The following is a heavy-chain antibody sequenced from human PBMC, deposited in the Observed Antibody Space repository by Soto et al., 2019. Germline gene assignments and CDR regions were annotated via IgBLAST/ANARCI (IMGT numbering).Heavy chain of an antibody. CDR3: AREGALLWFGEGSHCFDY. D-gene: IGHD3-10*01. J-gene: IGHJ4*02. V-gene: IGHV3-30-3*01. CDR2: ISYDGSNK. Sequence: GGSLRLSCAASGFTFSSYAMHWVRQAPGKGLEWVAVISYDGSNKYYADSVKGRFTISRDNSKNTLYLQMNSLRAEDTAVYYCAREGALLWFGEGSHCFDYWGQGTLVTVSS. CDR1: GFTFSSYA.